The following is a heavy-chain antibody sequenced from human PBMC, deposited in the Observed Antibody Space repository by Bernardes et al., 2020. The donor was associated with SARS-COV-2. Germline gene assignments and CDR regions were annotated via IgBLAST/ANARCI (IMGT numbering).Heavy chain of an antibody. CDR3: ARAPPEAVAGMGLFDY. CDR1: GGSISTSAYY. CDR2: IYYTGST. J-gene: IGHJ4*02. V-gene: IGHV4-39*01. D-gene: IGHD6-19*01. Sequence: ETLSLTCTVSGGSISTSAYYWGWIRQSPGKGLEWIGTIYYTGSTYYNPSLKSRVTISVDTSKNQFSLRLTSVTAADTSVYYCARAPPEAVAGMGLFDYWGQGTLVTVSS.